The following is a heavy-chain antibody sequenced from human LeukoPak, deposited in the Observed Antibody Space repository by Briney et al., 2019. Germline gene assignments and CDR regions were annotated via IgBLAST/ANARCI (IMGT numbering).Heavy chain of an antibody. J-gene: IGHJ4*02. D-gene: IGHD3-10*01. CDR2: IYYSGST. CDR3: ARQRGGSLLDY. V-gene: IGHV4-59*01. CDR1: GGSISSYY. Sequence: SETLSLTCTVSGGSISSYYWSWIRQPPGKGLEWIGYIYYSGSTNYNPSLKSRVTISVDTSKNQFSLKLSSVTAADTAVYYCARQRGGSLLDYWGQGTLVTVSS.